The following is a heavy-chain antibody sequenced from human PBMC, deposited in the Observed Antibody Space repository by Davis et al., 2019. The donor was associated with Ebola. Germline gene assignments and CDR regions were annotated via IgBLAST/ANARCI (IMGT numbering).Heavy chain of an antibody. J-gene: IGHJ6*02. V-gene: IGHV4-61*01. D-gene: IGHD4/OR15-4a*01. CDR2: IYYSGST. Sequence: MPSETLSLTCTVSGGSVSSGSYYWSWIRQPPGKGLEWIGYIYYSGSTNYNPSLKSRVTISVDTSKNQFSLKLSSVTAADTAVYYCARGDYGMDVWGQGTTVSV. CDR1: GGSVSSGSYY. CDR3: ARGDYGMDV.